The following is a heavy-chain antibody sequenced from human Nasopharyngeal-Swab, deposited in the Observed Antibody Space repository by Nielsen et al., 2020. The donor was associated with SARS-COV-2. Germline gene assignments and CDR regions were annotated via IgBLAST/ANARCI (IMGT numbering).Heavy chain of an antibody. V-gene: IGHV3-7*01. D-gene: IGHD6-19*01. Sequence: GESLKISCAASRFTFSDYWMSWVRQAPGKGLEWVANIKQDGSEIYYADSVKGRFTISRDNARNSLYLQMNSLRDEDTAVYYCAKGLRAVAAHPAGYWGQGTLVTVSS. J-gene: IGHJ4*02. CDR3: AKGLRAVAAHPAGY. CDR2: IKQDGSEI. CDR1: RFTFSDYW.